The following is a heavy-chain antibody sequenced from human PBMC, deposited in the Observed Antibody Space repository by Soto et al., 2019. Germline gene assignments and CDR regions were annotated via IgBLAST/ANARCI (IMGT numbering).Heavy chain of an antibody. D-gene: IGHD1-26*01. V-gene: IGHV3-23*01. CDR1: GFTFKDYA. Sequence: AGGSLRLSCAASGFTFKDYAMSWVRQAPGKGLEWVSAISGSGASTYYAYSVKGRFTISRDNPKNTLSLQMNSLRAEDTALYYCAKDQAVGALVGLDPWGQGTLVTVS. CDR3: AKDQAVGALVGLDP. J-gene: IGHJ5*02. CDR2: ISGSGAST.